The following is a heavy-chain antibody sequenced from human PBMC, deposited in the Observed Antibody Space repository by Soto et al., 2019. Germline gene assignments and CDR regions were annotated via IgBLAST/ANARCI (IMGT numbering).Heavy chain of an antibody. CDR3: VRRGGAVAGTSRFDS. J-gene: IGHJ4*02. Sequence: QLKLQESGPGLVKPSETLSLTCTVSGGSISSSSYFWGCIRQPPGKGLEWIGTVYYSGSTYYNPSLRSRVTISVDTSKNQFSLKLSTVTAADTAVYYCVRRGGAVAGTSRFDSWGQGMLVTVSS. D-gene: IGHD6-19*01. CDR2: VYYSGST. CDR1: GGSISSSSYF. V-gene: IGHV4-39*01.